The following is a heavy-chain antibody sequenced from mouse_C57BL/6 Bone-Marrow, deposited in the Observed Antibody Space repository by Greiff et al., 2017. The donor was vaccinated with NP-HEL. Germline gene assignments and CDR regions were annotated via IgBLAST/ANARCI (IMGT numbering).Heavy chain of an antibody. V-gene: IGHV5-6*01. CDR2: ISSGGSYT. CDR3: ARHAHYYAMDY. J-gene: IGHJ4*01. CDR1: GFTFSSYG. Sequence: EVQGVESGGDLVKPGGSLKLSCAASGFTFSSYGMSWVRQTPDKRLEWVATISSGGSYTYYPDSVKGRFTISRDNAKNTLYLQMSSLKSEDTAMYYCARHAHYYAMDYWGQGTSVTVSS.